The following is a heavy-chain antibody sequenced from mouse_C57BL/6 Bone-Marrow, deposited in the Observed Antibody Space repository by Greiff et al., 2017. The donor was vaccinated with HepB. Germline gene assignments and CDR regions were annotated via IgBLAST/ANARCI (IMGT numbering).Heavy chain of an antibody. Sequence: QVQLQQPGAELVKPGASVKLSCKASGYTFTSYWMHWVKQRPGQGLEWIGMIHPNSGSTNYNEKFKSKATLTVDKSSSTAYMQLSSLTSEDSAVYYCARNDYGGAMDYWGQGTSVTVSS. CDR1: GYTFTSYW. J-gene: IGHJ4*01. V-gene: IGHV1-64*01. D-gene: IGHD2-4*01. CDR2: IHPNSGST. CDR3: ARNDYGGAMDY.